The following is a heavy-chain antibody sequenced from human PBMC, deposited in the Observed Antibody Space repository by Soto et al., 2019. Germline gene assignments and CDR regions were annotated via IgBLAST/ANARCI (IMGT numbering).Heavy chain of an antibody. Sequence: PSETLSLTCTVSGGSVTTSRYYWGWLRQPPGKGLEWIGYIYYSGSTNCNPSLKSRVTISVDTSKNQFSLKLSSVTAADTAVYYCARDLYSGYDYGWFDPWGQGTLVTVSS. CDR3: ARDLYSGYDYGWFDP. J-gene: IGHJ5*02. CDR2: IYYSGST. CDR1: GGSVTTSRYY. D-gene: IGHD5-12*01. V-gene: IGHV4-61*01.